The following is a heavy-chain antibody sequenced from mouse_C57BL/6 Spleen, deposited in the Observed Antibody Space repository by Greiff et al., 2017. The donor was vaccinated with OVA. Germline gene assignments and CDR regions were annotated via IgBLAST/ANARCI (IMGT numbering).Heavy chain of an antibody. CDR1: GFTFSDYY. Sequence: EVMLVESEGGLVQPGRSMKLSCTASGFTFSDYYMAWVRQVPQKGLEWVANINYDGSSTYYLDSLKSRFIISRDNAKNILYLQMSSLKSEDTATYYCARDGTGTKAMDYWGQGTSVTVSS. CDR2: INYDGSST. V-gene: IGHV5-16*01. J-gene: IGHJ4*01. D-gene: IGHD4-1*01. CDR3: ARDGTGTKAMDY.